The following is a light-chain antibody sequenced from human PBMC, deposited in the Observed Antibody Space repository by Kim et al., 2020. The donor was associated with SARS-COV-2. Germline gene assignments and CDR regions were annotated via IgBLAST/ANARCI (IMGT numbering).Light chain of an antibody. CDR1: SLRSYY. CDR3: NSRDSSGNHLV. J-gene: IGLJ2*01. CDR2: GKN. Sequence: SSELTQDPAVSVALGQTVRITCQGDSLRSYYASWXQQKPGQAPVLVIYGKNNRPSGIPDRFSGSSSGNTASLTITGAQAEGEADYYCNSRDSSGNHLVFG. V-gene: IGLV3-19*01.